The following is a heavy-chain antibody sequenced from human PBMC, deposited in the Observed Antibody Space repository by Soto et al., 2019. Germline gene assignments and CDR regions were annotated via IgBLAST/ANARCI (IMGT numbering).Heavy chain of an antibody. CDR1: GGIFSSYT. J-gene: IGHJ6*02. V-gene: IGHV1-69*02. D-gene: IGHD2-15*01. CDR2: IIPILGIA. CDR3: ARVGYCSGGSCYSVGGYYYYGMDV. Sequence: QVQLVQSGAEVKKPGSSVKVSCKASGGIFSSYTISWVRQAPGQGLEWMGRIIPILGIANYAQKFQGRVTITADKSTSTAYMELSSLRSEDTAVYYCARVGYCSGGSCYSVGGYYYYGMDVWGQGTTVTVSS.